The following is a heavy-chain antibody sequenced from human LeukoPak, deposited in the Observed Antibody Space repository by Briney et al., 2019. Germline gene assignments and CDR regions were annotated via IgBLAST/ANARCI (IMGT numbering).Heavy chain of an antibody. CDR3: AKFEEIRLLEWLLIDY. Sequence: ASVKVSCKASGYTFTSYGISWVRQAPGQGLEWMGWISAYNGNTNYAQKLQGRVTMTTDTSTSTAYMELRSLRSDDTAVYYCAKFEEIRLLEWLLIDYWSQGTLVTVSP. V-gene: IGHV1-18*01. CDR2: ISAYNGNT. J-gene: IGHJ4*02. D-gene: IGHD3-3*01. CDR1: GYTFTSYG.